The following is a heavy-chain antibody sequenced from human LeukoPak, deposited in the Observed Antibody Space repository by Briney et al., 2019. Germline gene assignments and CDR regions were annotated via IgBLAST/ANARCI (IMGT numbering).Heavy chain of an antibody. CDR3: ARNNGMDV. Sequence: QPGGSLRLSCAASGFTFSRYWMSWVRQAPGKGLEWVANVNRDGSETYYLDSVKGRFTISKDNAKNSLYLQMNSLRAEDTALYHCARNNGMDVWGQGTTVIVSS. CDR2: VNRDGSET. V-gene: IGHV3-7*03. J-gene: IGHJ6*02. CDR1: GFTFSRYW.